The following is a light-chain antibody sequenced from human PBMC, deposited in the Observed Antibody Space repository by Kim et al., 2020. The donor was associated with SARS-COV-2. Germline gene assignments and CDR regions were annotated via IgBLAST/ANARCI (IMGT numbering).Light chain of an antibody. CDR2: RNN. Sequence: GQRVTIPCSGRSSNIERNTVNWYQQLPGTAPKLLIYRNNQRPSGVPDRFSGSKSGTSASLAISGLQSEDEADYYCAAWDDSLNGMVFGGGTQLTVL. J-gene: IGLJ2*01. CDR1: SSNIERNT. CDR3: AAWDDSLNGMV. V-gene: IGLV1-44*01.